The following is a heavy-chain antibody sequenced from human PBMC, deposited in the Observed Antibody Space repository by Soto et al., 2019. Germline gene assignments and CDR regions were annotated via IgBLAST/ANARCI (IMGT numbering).Heavy chain of an antibody. Sequence: GGSLRLSCAAYGFTFSSYGMHWDRQAPGKGLEWVGVIWYDGSNKYYADSVKGRFTISRDNSKNTLYLQRNSLRAEDTAVYYCAREGGDTAMVTGYYYYGMDVWGQGTTVTVSS. CDR1: GFTFSSYG. CDR2: IWYDGSNK. CDR3: AREGGDTAMVTGYYYYGMDV. V-gene: IGHV3-30*19. D-gene: IGHD5-18*01. J-gene: IGHJ6*02.